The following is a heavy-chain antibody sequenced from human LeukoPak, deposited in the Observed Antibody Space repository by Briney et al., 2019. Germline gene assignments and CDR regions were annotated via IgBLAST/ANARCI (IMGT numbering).Heavy chain of an antibody. Sequence: SETLSLTCTVSGGSISSYYWSWIRQPPGKGLEWIGYIYYSGSTNYNPFLKSRVTISVGTSKNQFSLKLSSVTAADTAVYYCARGYSYGEFNWGQGTLVTVSS. CDR2: IYYSGST. V-gene: IGHV4-59*01. CDR3: ARGYSYGEFN. CDR1: GGSISSYY. J-gene: IGHJ4*02. D-gene: IGHD5-18*01.